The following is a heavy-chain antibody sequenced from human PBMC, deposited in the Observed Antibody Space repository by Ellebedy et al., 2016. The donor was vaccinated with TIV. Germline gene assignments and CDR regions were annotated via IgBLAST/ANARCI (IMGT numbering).Heavy chain of an antibody. CDR2: VSGSGAGT. D-gene: IGHD5-18*01. CDR1: GFTFSSFA. J-gene: IGHJ4*02. CDR3: AKEDTAMVFDF. Sequence: GESLKISCAASGFTFSSFAMTWVRQAPWKGLEWVSTVSGSGAGTYYADSVKGRFTISRDNSKNTLYLQMNSLRAEDTAIYYCAKEDTAMVFDFWGQGTLVTVSS. V-gene: IGHV3-23*01.